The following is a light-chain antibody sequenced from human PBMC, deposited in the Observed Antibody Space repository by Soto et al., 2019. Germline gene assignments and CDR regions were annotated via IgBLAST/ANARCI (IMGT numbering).Light chain of an antibody. CDR3: LHLDSYPRT. CDR2: GAS. Sequence: DIQMTQSPSSLSASVGDRVSITFRASQGIGNDLGWYQQKPGKAPKRLIYGASILQSGVPSRFSGSGSGTALALTLSSLQPEDFATNYCLHLDSYPRTFGQGIRV. V-gene: IGKV1-17*01. CDR1: QGIGND. J-gene: IGKJ1*01.